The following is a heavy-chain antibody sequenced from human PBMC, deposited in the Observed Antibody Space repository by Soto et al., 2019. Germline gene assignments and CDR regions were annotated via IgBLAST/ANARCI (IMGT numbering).Heavy chain of an antibody. CDR3: ARDRNDRPHYYFDY. D-gene: IGHD3-22*01. CDR1: GFTFSSYG. V-gene: IGHV3-33*01. Sequence: QVQLVESGGGVVQPGRSLRLSCAASGFTFSSYGMHWVRQAPGKGLEWVAVIWYDGSNKYYADSVKGRFTISRDNSKNTLYLQMNRLRAEDTAVYYCARDRNDRPHYYFDYWGQGTLVTVSS. J-gene: IGHJ4*02. CDR2: IWYDGSNK.